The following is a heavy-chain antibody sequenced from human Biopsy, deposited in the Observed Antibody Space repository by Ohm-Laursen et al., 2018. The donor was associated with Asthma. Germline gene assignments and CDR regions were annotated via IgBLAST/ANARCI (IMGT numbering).Heavy chain of an antibody. D-gene: IGHD6-6*01. CDR1: GITFSTYG. V-gene: IGHV3-33*01. CDR2: IWYDGRKK. J-gene: IGHJ6*02. Sequence: SLRLSCAASGITFSTYGMHWVRQAPGKGLEWVSFIWYDGRKKTYADSVKGRFNISRDNSKNTLYLQMNSLRAEDTAVYYCARKIAARGGMGVWGQGTTVTVSS. CDR3: ARKIAARGGMGV.